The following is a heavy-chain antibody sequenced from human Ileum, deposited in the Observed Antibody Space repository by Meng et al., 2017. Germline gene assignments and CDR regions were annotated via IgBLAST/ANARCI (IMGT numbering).Heavy chain of an antibody. J-gene: IGHJ4*02. D-gene: IGHD3-16*01. V-gene: IGHV4-39*01. Sequence: QLQLQESGPGLVKPSETLSLTCAVSGDSIIYSSYYWGWVRQPPGQGLEWIGSIYYNGNTSYSPSLKSRASISVDTSKNQFSLKLSSVTAADTAVYYCARPAVTTALGGFDYWGQGTLVTVSS. CDR1: GDSIIYSSYY. CDR2: IYYNGNT. CDR3: ARPAVTTALGGFDY.